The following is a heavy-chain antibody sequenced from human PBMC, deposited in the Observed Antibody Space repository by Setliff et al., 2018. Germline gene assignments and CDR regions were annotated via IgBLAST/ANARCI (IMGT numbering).Heavy chain of an antibody. CDR3: ARVAGSTSVSITTLWYFDL. Sequence: SETLSLTCTVSGGSLSSGSYYWSWVRQSAGKGLEWIGHIYYRGSTYYNPSLRSRLAMSIDTSNNQFSLKLSSVTAADTAVYYCARVAGSTSVSITTLWYFDLWGRGILVTVSS. CDR1: GGSLSSGSYY. CDR2: IYYRGST. J-gene: IGHJ2*01. V-gene: IGHV4-30-4*08. D-gene: IGHD3-22*01.